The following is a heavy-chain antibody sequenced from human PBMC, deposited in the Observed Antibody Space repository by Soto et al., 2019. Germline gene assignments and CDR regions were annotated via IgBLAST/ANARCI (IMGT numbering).Heavy chain of an antibody. CDR2: ISAYNGNT. Sequence: GAAVQVSFQASGYTFTSYGISWVRPAPGQGLEWMGWISAYNGNTNYAQKLQGRVTMTTDTSTSTAYMELRSLRSDDTAVYYCAREPAEQYYFDYWGQGTLVTVSS. V-gene: IGHV1-18*01. CDR1: GYTFTSYG. D-gene: IGHD4-4*01. J-gene: IGHJ4*02. CDR3: AREPAEQYYFDY.